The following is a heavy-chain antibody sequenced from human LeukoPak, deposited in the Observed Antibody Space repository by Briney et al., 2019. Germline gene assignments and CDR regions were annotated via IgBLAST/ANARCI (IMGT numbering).Heavy chain of an antibody. J-gene: IGHJ4*02. CDR1: GFTLSNYW. V-gene: IGHV3-74*01. CDR2: INSDGSST. CDR3: TTDLGGLLDS. D-gene: IGHD4-17*01. Sequence: GGSLRLSCVASGFTLSNYWMHWVRQVPGKGLVWISRINSDGSSTDYADSVKGRFTISRDNGKNTLYLQMSSLKTEDTAVYYCTTDLGGLLDSWGQGTLVTVSS.